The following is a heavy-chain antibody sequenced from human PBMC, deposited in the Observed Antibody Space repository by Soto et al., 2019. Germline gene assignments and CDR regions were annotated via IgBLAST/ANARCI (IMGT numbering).Heavy chain of an antibody. V-gene: IGHV3-23*01. Sequence: EVQLLESGGGLVQPGGSLRLSCAASGFTFSSYTMSWVRQGPGKGLEWVSGISSSGGSTVYADSVKGRFTISRYNFKNTLYLQMNSLRAEDTAVYYCAKGWGEYWGQGTPVTVSS. CDR2: ISSSGGST. J-gene: IGHJ4*02. CDR3: AKGWGEY. D-gene: IGHD7-27*01. CDR1: GFTFSSYT.